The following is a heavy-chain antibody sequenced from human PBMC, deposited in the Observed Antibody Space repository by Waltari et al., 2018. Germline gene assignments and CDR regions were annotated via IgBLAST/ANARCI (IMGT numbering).Heavy chain of an antibody. CDR3: ARVARKTYSSPVPGRDYYYGMDV. V-gene: IGHV3-74*01. CDR2: INRDGRDT. Sequence: EEQLVESGGGLIQPGESLRVSCVVSGFTFSRYWMNWVRQAPGKGLVWVARINRDGRDTSYADSVKGRVTISRDNAKNTVYLQMKSLRAEDTAVYYCARVARKTYSSPVPGRDYYYGMDVWGLGTTVTVSS. CDR1: GFTFSRYW. D-gene: IGHD6-13*01. J-gene: IGHJ6*02.